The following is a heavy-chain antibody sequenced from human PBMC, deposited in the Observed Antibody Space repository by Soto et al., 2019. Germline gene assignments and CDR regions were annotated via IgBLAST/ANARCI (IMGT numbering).Heavy chain of an antibody. CDR1: GGTFSSYA. CDR3: ASLYCSGGSCYPPFDY. J-gene: IGHJ4*02. V-gene: IGHV1-69*13. CDR2: IIPIFGTA. D-gene: IGHD2-15*01. Sequence: ASVKVSCKASGGTFSSYAISWVRQAPGQGLEWMGGIIPIFGTANYAQKFQGRVTITADESTSTAYMELSSLRSGDTAVYYCASLYCSGGSCYPPFDYWGQGTLVTVSS.